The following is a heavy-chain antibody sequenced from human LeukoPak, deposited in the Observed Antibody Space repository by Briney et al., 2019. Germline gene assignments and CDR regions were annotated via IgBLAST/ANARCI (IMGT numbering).Heavy chain of an antibody. CDR2: IYYSGST. D-gene: IGHD5-12*01. V-gene: IGHV4-59*01. J-gene: IGHJ6*03. Sequence: PSETLSLTCTVSGGSISSYYWSWIRQPPGKGLEWIGYIYYSGSTNYNPSLKSRVTISVDTSKNQFSLKLSSVTAADTAVYYCARAIRGYGGYARLYYYYYMDVWGKGTTVTISS. CDR3: ARAIRGYGGYARLYYYYYMDV. CDR1: GGSISSYY.